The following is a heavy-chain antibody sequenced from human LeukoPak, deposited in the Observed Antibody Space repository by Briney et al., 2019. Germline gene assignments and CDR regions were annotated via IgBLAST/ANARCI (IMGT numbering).Heavy chain of an antibody. J-gene: IGHJ5*02. V-gene: IGHV1-2*02. CDR1: GYTFTGYY. Sequence: ASVTVSCKASGYTFTGYYMHWVRQAPGQGLEWMGWINPNSGGTNYAQKFQGRVTMTRDTSISTAYMELSRLRSEDTAVYYCATLVVPAAIRSGWFDPWGQGTLVTVSS. CDR3: ATLVVPAAIRSGWFDP. D-gene: IGHD2-2*01. CDR2: INPNSGGT.